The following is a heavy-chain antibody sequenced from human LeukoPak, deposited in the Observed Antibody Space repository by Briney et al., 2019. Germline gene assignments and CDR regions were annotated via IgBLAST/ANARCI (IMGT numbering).Heavy chain of an antibody. CDR1: GYTFTGYC. CDR2: INPNSGGT. J-gene: IGHJ5*02. CDR3: AREGIGSGSYYDWFDP. V-gene: IGHV1-2*06. D-gene: IGHD3-10*01. Sequence: ASVNVSCKASGYTFTGYCMHWVRQAPGQGLEWMGRINPNSGGTNYAQKFQGRVTMTRDTSISTAYMELSRLGSDDTAVYYCAREGIGSGSYYDWFDPWCQGTLVTVSS.